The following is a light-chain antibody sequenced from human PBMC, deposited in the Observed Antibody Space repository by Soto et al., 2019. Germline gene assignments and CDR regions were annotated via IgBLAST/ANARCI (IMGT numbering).Light chain of an antibody. V-gene: IGKV1-5*03. CDR3: QQSYSFGGT. CDR1: QTISNW. J-gene: IGKJ2*02. CDR2: KAS. Sequence: IQMTQSPSTLSASVGYRVTITCRASQTISNWLAWYQQKPGQAPKLLIYKASTLESGVPSRFSGSGSGTDFTLTISSLQPEDGATYYGQQSYSFGGTFGQVT.